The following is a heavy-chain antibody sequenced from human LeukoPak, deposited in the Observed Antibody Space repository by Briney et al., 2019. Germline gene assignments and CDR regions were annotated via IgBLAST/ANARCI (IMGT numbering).Heavy chain of an antibody. D-gene: IGHD6-19*01. CDR1: GGTFSSYA. V-gene: IGHV1-69*04. Sequence: SVKVSCKASGGTFSSYAISWVRQAPGQGLEWMGRIIPILGIANYAQKFQERVTITRDMSTSTAYMELSSLRSEDTAVYYCAAGIAVAGTADYWGQGTLVTVSS. CDR3: AAGIAVAGTADY. CDR2: IIPILGIA. J-gene: IGHJ4*02.